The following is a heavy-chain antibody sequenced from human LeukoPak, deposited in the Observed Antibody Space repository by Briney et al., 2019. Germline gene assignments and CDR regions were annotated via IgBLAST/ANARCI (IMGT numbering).Heavy chain of an antibody. J-gene: IGHJ6*02. V-gene: IGHV3-13*01. Sequence: PGGSLRLSCAASGFTFSSYDMHWVRQATGKGLEWVSAIGTADDTYYPGSVKGRFTISRENAKNSLYLQMNSLRAGDTAVYYCARGTRDSPYYYYGMDVWGQGTTVTVSS. CDR2: IGTADDT. CDR3: ARGTRDSPYYYYGMDV. D-gene: IGHD2-21*02. CDR1: GFTFSSYD.